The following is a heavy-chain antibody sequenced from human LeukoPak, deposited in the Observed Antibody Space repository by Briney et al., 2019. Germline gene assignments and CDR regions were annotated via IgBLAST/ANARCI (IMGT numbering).Heavy chain of an antibody. CDR3: ARETLRDLHWDFDF. V-gene: IGHV3-30*04. J-gene: IGHJ2*01. CDR2: LSYDGVNK. CDR1: GFPLSIPA. Sequence: GALRLSCSASGFPLSIPAMHWGRPAPGKGLEWGTFLSYDGVNKYYADSVKGRFTISRDTSKNTFYLEMNSLRVEDTAVYYCARETLRDLHWDFDFWGRGTLVTVSS.